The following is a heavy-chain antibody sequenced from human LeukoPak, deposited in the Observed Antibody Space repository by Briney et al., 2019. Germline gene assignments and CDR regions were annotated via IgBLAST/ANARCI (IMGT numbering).Heavy chain of an antibody. CDR3: ARDRNDSSGEDAFDI. D-gene: IGHD3-22*01. CDR1: GGSISSSSYY. Sequence: SETLSLTCTVSGGSISSSSYYWGWIRQPPGKGLEWIGSIYYSGSTYYNPSLKSRVTISVDTSKNQFSLKLSSVTAAETAVYYCARDRNDSSGEDAFDIWGQGTMVTVSS. CDR2: IYYSGST. V-gene: IGHV4-39*02. J-gene: IGHJ3*02.